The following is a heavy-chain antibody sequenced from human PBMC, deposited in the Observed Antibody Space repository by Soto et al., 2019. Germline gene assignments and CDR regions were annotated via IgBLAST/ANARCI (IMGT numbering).Heavy chain of an antibody. V-gene: IGHV4-4*01. J-gene: IGHJ3*02. CDR2: IYHSGST. Sequence: ESLSLTSAVSGGSISISNWRSWVRQPPGKVLESIGEIYHSGSTNYIPCLKCRVTISVDKSKNQFSLKLSSVTAADTAVYFCAASYYAILTGHVAFDMWGHGTKVT. D-gene: IGHD3-9*01. CDR1: GGSISISNW. CDR3: AASYYAILTGHVAFDM.